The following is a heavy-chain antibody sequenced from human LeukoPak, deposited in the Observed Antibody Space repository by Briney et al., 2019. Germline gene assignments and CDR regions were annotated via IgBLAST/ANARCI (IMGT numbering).Heavy chain of an antibody. CDR3: ARGGDDYGDYYFDY. V-gene: IGHV4-30-4*01. Sequence: SETLSLTCTVSGGSISSGNYYWSWIRQPPGTGLEWIGYIFYSGSTYYNPSLKSRVTISVDTSKNQFSLKLSSVTAADTAVYYCARGGDDYGDYYFDYWGQGTLVTVSS. D-gene: IGHD4-17*01. CDR1: GGSISSGNYY. CDR2: IFYSGST. J-gene: IGHJ4*02.